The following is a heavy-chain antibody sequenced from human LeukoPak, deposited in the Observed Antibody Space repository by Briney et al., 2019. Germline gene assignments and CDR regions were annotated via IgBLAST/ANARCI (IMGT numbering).Heavy chain of an antibody. Sequence: GGSLRLSSAGSAFTFSSYGMSWVRQAPGKGLEWVAAISGDGRDIFYADAVKGRFTISRDNSKNTLYLQMNSLRDEDTALYYCAIHAGGTIRIEAFDVWGQGTMVTISS. CDR1: AFTFSSYG. J-gene: IGHJ3*01. CDR3: AIHAGGTIRIEAFDV. D-gene: IGHD3-3*01. V-gene: IGHV3-23*01. CDR2: ISGDGRDI.